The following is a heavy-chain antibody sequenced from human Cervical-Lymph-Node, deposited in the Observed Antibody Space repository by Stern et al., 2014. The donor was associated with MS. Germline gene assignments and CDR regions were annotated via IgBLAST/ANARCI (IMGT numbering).Heavy chain of an antibody. D-gene: IGHD2-21*02. CDR2: ISWNSGSF. V-gene: IGHV3-9*01. Sequence: EVQLVESGGGLVQPGRSLRLSCAASGFTFDDYAMHWLRQVPGKGLEWVSGISWNSGSFGYADSLKGRVTISRDNAKNLVYLLLNSLRPDDTALYYCATAPCSGGACLHFQHWGQGTLVTVSS. CDR3: ATAPCSGGACLHFQH. CDR1: GFTFDDYA. J-gene: IGHJ1*01.